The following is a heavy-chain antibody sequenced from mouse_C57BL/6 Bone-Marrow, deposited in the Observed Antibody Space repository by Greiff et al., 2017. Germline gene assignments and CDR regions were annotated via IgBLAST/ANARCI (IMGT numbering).Heavy chain of an antibody. CDR1: GYTFTDYN. Sequence: EVQLQQSGPELVKPGASVKMSCKASGYTFTDYNMHWVKQSHGKSLEWIGYINPNNGGTSYNQKFKGKATLTVNKSSSTAYMELRSLTSEDSAVYYCARRSPTTVVAPRYFDVWGTGTTGTVSS. J-gene: IGHJ1*03. D-gene: IGHD1-1*01. V-gene: IGHV1-22*01. CDR2: INPNNGGT. CDR3: ARRSPTTVVAPRYFDV.